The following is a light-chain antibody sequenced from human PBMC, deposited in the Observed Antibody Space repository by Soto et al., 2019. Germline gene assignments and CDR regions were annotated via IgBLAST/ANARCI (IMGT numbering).Light chain of an antibody. CDR1: QRISSW. V-gene: IGKV1-5*03. Sequence: DIQVTQSPSTLSASVGDRVTITCRASQRISSWLAWYQQKPGKAPALLIYRASTLESGVPSRFSGSGSGTEFTLTISSLQPDDSATYYCQQYNSYAPYTFGQGTRLEIK. CDR3: QQYNSYAPYT. J-gene: IGKJ5*01. CDR2: RAS.